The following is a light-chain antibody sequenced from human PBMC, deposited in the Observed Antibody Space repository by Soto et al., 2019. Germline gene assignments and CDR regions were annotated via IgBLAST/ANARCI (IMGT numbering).Light chain of an antibody. CDR2: DVS. CDR1: SSDISAYNY. Sequence: QSALTQPASVSGSPGQSITLSCTETSSDISAYNYVSWYQQHPGKAPKLMIYDVSTRPSGVSYRFSGSKSGNRASLTISGLQAEDEADYYCSSYISSLVVFGGGTKLTVL. J-gene: IGLJ2*01. CDR3: SSYISSLVV. V-gene: IGLV2-14*03.